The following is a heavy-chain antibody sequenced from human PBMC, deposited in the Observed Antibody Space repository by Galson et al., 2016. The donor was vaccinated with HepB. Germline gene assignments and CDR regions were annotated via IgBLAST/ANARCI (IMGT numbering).Heavy chain of an antibody. J-gene: IGHJ3*02. V-gene: IGHV3-23*01. CDR2: ISASGTYT. CDR3: AKDRNPLPVSTPDDASDI. D-gene: IGHD4-23*01. CDR1: GFTFSTYA. Sequence: SLRLSCAASGFTFSTYAMSWVRQAPGRGLEWVAAISASGTYTYDADSVKGRFTISRDNSKNTLFLQMSSLRADDTALYYCAKDRNPLPVSTPDDASDIWGQGTLVTVSS.